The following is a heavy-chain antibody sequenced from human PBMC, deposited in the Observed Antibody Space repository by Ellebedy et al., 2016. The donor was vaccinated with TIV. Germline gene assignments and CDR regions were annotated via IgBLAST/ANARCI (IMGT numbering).Heavy chain of an antibody. CDR2: INHSGST. Sequence: SQTLSLTCAVYGGSFSGYYWSWIRQPPGKGLEWIGEINHSGSTNYNPSLKSRVTISVDTSKNQFSLKLSPVTAADTAVYYCARAVTIWGQGTLVTVSS. D-gene: IGHD5-18*01. CDR3: ARAVTI. V-gene: IGHV4-34*01. CDR1: GGSFSGYY. J-gene: IGHJ4*02.